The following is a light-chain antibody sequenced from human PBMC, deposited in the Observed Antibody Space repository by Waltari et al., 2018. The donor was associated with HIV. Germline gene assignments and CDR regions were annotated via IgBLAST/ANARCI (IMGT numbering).Light chain of an antibody. CDR3: SSYITTGTIL. V-gene: IGLV2-14*01. CDR1: SSDIGTYNH. J-gene: IGLJ3*02. Sequence: QSALTQPASVSGSLGQLITISCIGSSSDIGTYNHVSWYQQYPDKAPHLLFRKVNTRHSGIPFRFSASKSGKTATLTISGLQAEDEADYYCSSYITTGTILFGGGTKVTVL. CDR2: KVN.